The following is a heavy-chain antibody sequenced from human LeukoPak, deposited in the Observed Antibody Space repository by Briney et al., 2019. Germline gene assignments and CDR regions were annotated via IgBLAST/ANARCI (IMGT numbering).Heavy chain of an antibody. J-gene: IGHJ6*03. V-gene: IGHV4-30-4*07. CDR2: IYYSGST. Sequence: PSQTQSLTCAVSGGSISSGGYSWSWIRQPPGKGLEWIGYIYYSGSTYYNPSLKSRVTISVDTSKNQFSLKLSSVTAADTAVYYCARGPYYYYMDVWGKGTTVTVSS. CDR3: ARGPYYYYMDV. CDR1: GGSISSGGYS.